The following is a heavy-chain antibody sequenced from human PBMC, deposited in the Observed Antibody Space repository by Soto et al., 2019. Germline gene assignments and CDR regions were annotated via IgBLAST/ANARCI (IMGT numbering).Heavy chain of an antibody. J-gene: IGHJ4*02. CDR3: ARRPWLSGYYDY. V-gene: IGHV5-51*01. D-gene: IGHD3-22*01. Sequence: GESRKISCKGSGYSFFSHWIGWVRQMPGKGLEWVGIIYPADSETRYSPSFQGQVTISVDKSINTAYLQWSSLKASDTAMYYCARRPWLSGYYDYWGQGTLVTVSS. CDR1: GYSFFSHW. CDR2: IYPADSET.